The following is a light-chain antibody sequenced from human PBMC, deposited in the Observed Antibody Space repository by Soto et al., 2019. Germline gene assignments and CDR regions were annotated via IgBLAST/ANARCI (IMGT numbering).Light chain of an antibody. Sequence: EIVLTQSPGTLSLTPGERATLSCRASQSVSSSYLAWYQQKPGQAPRLLIYGASSRATGIPDRFSGSGSGTDFTLTISRLEPEDFAVYYCQQCGSSSTFGQGTKVDI. CDR3: QQCGSSST. V-gene: IGKV3-20*01. CDR2: GAS. J-gene: IGKJ1*01. CDR1: QSVSSSY.